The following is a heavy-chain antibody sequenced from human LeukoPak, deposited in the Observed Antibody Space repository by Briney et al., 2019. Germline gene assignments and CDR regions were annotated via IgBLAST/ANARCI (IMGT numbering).Heavy chain of an antibody. CDR1: GFIFSTYG. D-gene: IGHD3-3*01. J-gene: IGHJ4*02. Sequence: GGSLRLSCTASGFIFSTYGMHWVRQAPGKGLEWVAIIWFDGTEKYYADSVKGRFTISRDNSKNTLYLQMNSLRVEDAAVYYCARSKGITIFGSPLDYWGQGTLVTVSS. CDR3: ARSKGITIFGSPLDY. V-gene: IGHV3-33*01. CDR2: IWFDGTEK.